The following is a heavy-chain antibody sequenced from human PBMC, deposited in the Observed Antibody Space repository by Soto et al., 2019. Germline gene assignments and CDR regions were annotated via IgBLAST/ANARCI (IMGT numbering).Heavy chain of an antibody. CDR1: GYTFTRYG. Sequence: QVQLVQSGTSEVKKPGASVKVSCKASGYTFTRYGIHWVRQAPGQRLEWMGWINAGTGQVKYSQKFQGRVSITRDTSASTAYMELSSLRSGDTAVYYCARVMTVQAFDIWGQGTMVTVSS. CDR2: INAGTGQV. CDR3: ARVMTVQAFDI. J-gene: IGHJ3*02. D-gene: IGHD4-17*01. V-gene: IGHV1-3*01.